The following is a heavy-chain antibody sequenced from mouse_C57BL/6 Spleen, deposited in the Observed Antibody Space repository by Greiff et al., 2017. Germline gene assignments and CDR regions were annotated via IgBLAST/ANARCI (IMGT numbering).Heavy chain of an antibody. J-gene: IGHJ4*01. V-gene: IGHV1-76*01. CDR2: IYPGSGNT. CDR1: GYTFTDYY. CDR3: ARGNSNFHYYAMDY. Sequence: QVQLKQSGAELVRPGASVKLSCKASGYTFTDYYINWVKQRPGQGLEWIARIYPGSGNTYYNEKFKGKATLTAEKSSSTAYMQLSSLTSEDSAVYFCARGNSNFHYYAMDYWGQGTSGTVSS. D-gene: IGHD2-5*01.